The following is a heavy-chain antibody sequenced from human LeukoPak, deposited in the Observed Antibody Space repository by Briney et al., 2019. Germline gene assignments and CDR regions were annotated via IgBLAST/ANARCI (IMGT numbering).Heavy chain of an antibody. CDR3: ARTQTGGDYLYFYYMDV. V-gene: IGHV5-51*01. CDR2: IYPGDSDT. CDR1: GYSFSNYW. J-gene: IGHJ6*03. Sequence: PGESLKISCKGSGYSFSNYWIGWVRQMPGKGLEWMGIIYPGDSDTRYSPSFQGQVTISADKSISTAYLQWSSLKASDTAMYYCARTQTGGDYLYFYYMDVWGKGTTVTVSS. D-gene: IGHD1-14*01.